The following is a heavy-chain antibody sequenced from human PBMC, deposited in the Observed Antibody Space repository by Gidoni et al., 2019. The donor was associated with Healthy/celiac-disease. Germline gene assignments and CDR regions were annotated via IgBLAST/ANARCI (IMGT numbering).Heavy chain of an antibody. CDR1: GGSFSGYY. D-gene: IGHD3-10*01. V-gene: IGHV4-34*01. J-gene: IGHJ4*02. CDR2: SNHSGST. Sequence: QVQLQQWGAGLLKPSETLSLTCAVYGGSFSGYYWGWLRQPPGKGLEWIGESNHSGSTNYDPSLKSRVTISVDTSKNQFSLKLSSVTAADTAVYYCARATMVRGRPLDYWGQGTLVTVSS. CDR3: ARATMVRGRPLDY.